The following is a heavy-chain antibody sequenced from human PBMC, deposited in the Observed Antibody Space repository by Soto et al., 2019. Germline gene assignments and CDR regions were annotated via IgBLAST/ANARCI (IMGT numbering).Heavy chain of an antibody. Sequence: LTCTVSGGSISSYYWSWIRQPPGKGLEWIGYIYYSGSTNYNPSLKSRVTISVDTSTSTVYLELRSLRFDDTAVYYCAREGDVPYYYYGMDVWGQGTTVTVSS. D-gene: IGHD2-21*02. CDR1: GGSISSYY. CDR2: IYYSGST. CDR3: AREGDVPYYYYGMDV. V-gene: IGHV4-59*01. J-gene: IGHJ6*02.